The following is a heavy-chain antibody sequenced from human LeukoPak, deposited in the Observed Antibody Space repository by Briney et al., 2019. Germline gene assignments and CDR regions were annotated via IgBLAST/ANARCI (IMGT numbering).Heavy chain of an antibody. CDR3: AADPRIVGATAMTDY. CDR1: GFTFTSSA. CDR2: IVVGSGNT. D-gene: IGHD1-26*01. J-gene: IGHJ4*02. Sequence: SVKVSCKASGFTFTSSAMQWVRQAHGQRLEWIGWIVVGSGNTNYAQKFQERVTITRDMSTSTAYMELSSLRSEDTAVYYCAADPRIVGATAMTDYWGQGTLVTVSS. V-gene: IGHV1-58*02.